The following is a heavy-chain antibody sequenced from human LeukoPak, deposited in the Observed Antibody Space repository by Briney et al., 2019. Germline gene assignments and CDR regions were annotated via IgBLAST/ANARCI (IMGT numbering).Heavy chain of an antibody. V-gene: IGHV3-48*01. J-gene: IGHJ4*02. D-gene: IGHD5-18*01. CDR3: ARSARDSEYTNMDY. Sequence: GGSLRLSCAASGFTFSSYSMNWVRQAPGKGLEWVSYIFSSGTTIYYADSVKGRFTISRDNAKNSLYLQMNSLRAEDTAVYYCARSARDSEYTNMDYWGQGTLVTVSS. CDR1: GFTFSSYS. CDR2: IFSSGTTI.